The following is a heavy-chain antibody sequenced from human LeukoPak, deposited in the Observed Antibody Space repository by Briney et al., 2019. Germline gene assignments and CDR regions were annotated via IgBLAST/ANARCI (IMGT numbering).Heavy chain of an antibody. V-gene: IGHV1-8*01. CDR3: ARNCRDNWFDP. CDR2: MNPNSGNT. CDR1: GYTFTSYV. D-gene: IGHD2-15*01. Sequence: VASVKVSCKASGYTFTSYVIHWVRQATGQGLEWMGWMNPNSGNTGYAQKFQGRVTMTRNTSISTAYMELSSLRSEDTAVYYCARNCRDNWFDPWGQGTLVTVSS. J-gene: IGHJ5*02.